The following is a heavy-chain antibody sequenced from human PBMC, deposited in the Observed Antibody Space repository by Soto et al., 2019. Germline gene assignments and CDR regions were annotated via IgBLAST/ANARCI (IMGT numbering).Heavy chain of an antibody. D-gene: IGHD1-26*01. J-gene: IGHJ4*02. CDR3: VTVNLVGAAYYFDY. Sequence: QVQLQEWGPGLVKPSQTLSLTCTVSGGSIRNGDYYWGWIRQPPGKGLEWIGYVYYSGTTYSHPFLISRVSISVDTSENQFSLRLTSVTAADTAVYYCVTVNLVGAAYYFDYWGPGTLVTVSS. V-gene: IGHV4-30-4*01. CDR2: VYYSGTT. CDR1: GGSIRNGDYY.